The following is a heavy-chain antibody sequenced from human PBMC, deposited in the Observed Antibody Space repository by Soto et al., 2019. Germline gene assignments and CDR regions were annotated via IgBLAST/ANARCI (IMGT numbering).Heavy chain of an antibody. CDR1: GYTLTELS. Sequence: ASVKVSCKXSGYTLTELSMHWVRQAPGKGLEWMGGFDPEDGETIYAQKFQGRVTISADTSRNQFSLSLSSLTAADTAVYYCARVDHRGYFSVLTDFWGQGILVTVSS. CDR2: FDPEDGET. J-gene: IGHJ4*02. CDR3: ARVDHRGYFSVLTDF. D-gene: IGHD3-10*02. V-gene: IGHV1-24*01.